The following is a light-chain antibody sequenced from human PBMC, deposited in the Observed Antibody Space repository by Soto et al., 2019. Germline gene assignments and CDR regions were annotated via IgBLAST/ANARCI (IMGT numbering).Light chain of an antibody. CDR2: EVS. Sequence: QSVLTQPASVSGSPGQSITISCTGTSSDVGGYNRVSWFQHHPGKAPKLMIYEVSDRPSGVSNRFSGSKSGNTASLTISGLQAEDEADYYCSSYTSTSTLVFGTGTKVTVL. CDR1: SSDVGGYNR. CDR3: SSYTSTSTLV. V-gene: IGLV2-14*01. J-gene: IGLJ1*01.